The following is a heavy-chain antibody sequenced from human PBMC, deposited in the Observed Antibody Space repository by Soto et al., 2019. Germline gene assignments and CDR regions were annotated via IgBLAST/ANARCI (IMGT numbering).Heavy chain of an antibody. CDR3: ARVGASNWFDP. V-gene: IGHV4-38-2*01. CDR1: GYSISSGYY. CDR2: IYHSGST. J-gene: IGHJ5*02. Sequence: SETLSLTCAVSGYSISSGYYWGWIRQPPGKGLEWIGSIYHSGSTYYNPSLKSRVTISVDTSKNQFSLKLSSVTAADTAVYYCARVGASNWFDPWGQGTLVTVSS. D-gene: IGHD1-26*01.